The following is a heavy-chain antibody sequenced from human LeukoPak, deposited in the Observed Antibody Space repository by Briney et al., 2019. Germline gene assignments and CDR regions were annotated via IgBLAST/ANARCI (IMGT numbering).Heavy chain of an antibody. D-gene: IGHD5-18*01. Sequence: PSETLSLTCTVSGGSGGSITNYYWSWIRQPPGKGLEWIGYIYYSGTTNYNPSLKSRVTISLDTSKNQFSLKLSSVTAADTAVYYCARGRGYSYVNPFDYWGQGTLVTVSS. CDR2: IYYSGTT. V-gene: IGHV4-59*08. CDR1: GGSGGSITNYY. J-gene: IGHJ4*02. CDR3: ARGRGYSYVNPFDY.